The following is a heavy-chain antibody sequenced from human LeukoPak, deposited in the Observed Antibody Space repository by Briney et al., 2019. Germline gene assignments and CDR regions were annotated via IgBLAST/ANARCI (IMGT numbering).Heavy chain of an antibody. V-gene: IGHV3-53*05. CDR2: IYSGGST. J-gene: IGHJ4*02. D-gene: IGHD1-1*01. CDR1: GFTVSSNY. CDR3: ARDGRVQLERRGYFDY. Sequence: GGSLRLSCAASGFTVSSNYMSWVRQAPGKGLEWVSVIYSGGSTYYADSVKGRFTISRDNSKDTLYLQMNSLRAEDTAVYYCARDGRVQLERRGYFDYWGQGTLVTVSS.